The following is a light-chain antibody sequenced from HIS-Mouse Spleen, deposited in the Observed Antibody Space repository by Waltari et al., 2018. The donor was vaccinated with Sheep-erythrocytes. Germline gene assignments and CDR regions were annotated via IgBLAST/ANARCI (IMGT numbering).Light chain of an antibody. CDR2: RNN. Sequence: QSVLTQPPSASGTPGQRVTISCSGSSSNIGSNYVYWYQKLPGPAPKLLIYRNNQRPSGIPDRFSGSKSGTSASLAISGLRSEDEADYYCEAWDGSLSGNWVFGGGTKLTVL. J-gene: IGLJ3*02. CDR3: EAWDGSLSGNWV. CDR1: SSNIGSNY. V-gene: IGLV1-47*01.